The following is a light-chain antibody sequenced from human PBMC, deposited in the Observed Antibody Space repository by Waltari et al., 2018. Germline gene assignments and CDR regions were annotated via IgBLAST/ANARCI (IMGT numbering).Light chain of an antibody. CDR3: QSFDSSLSASV. Sequence: QPVLTQPPSMSAAPGQTVTLPCTGGNSNFGACYDVHWYQQFPGTAPKLLIFGNANRPSGVPGRFSGSKSGTSASLAIAGLQSEDEAVYYCQSFDSSLSASVFGGGTKLTVL. V-gene: IGLV1-40*01. J-gene: IGLJ3*02. CDR2: GNA. CDR1: NSNFGACYD.